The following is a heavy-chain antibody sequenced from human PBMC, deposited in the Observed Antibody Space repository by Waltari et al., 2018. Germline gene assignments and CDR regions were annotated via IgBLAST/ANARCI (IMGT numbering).Heavy chain of an antibody. D-gene: IGHD2-15*01. CDR3: AKDRWQLTQYYYYYGMDV. Sequence: EVQLLESGGGLVQPWGAVGLSCAASAFTFSSHAMRWVRQGAGEGLEWVSAISGIGGSTYYADSVKGRFTISRDNSKNTLYLQMNSLRAEDTAVYYCAKDRWQLTQYYYYYGMDVWGQGTTVTVSS. CDR1: AFTFSSHA. CDR2: ISGIGGST. J-gene: IGHJ6*02. V-gene: IGHV3-23*01.